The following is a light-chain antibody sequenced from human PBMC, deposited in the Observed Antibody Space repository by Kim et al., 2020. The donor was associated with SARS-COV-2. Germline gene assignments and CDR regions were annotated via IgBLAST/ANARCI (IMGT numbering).Light chain of an antibody. CDR3: SSYTSSSTVV. J-gene: IGLJ2*01. CDR1: SSDVGGYNY. V-gene: IGLV2-14*01. Sequence: QSALTQPASVSGSPGQSITISCTGTSSDVGGYNYVSWYQQHPGKAPKLMIFDVSKWPSGFSNRFSGSKSGNTASLTISGLQPEDEADYYCSSYTSSSTVVFGGGTKVTVL. CDR2: DVS.